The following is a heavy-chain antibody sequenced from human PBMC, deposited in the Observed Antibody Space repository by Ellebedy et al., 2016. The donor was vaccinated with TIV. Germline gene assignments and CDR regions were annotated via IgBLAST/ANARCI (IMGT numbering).Heavy chain of an antibody. CDR3: ARDSPLENWFDP. J-gene: IGHJ5*02. Sequence: GGSLRLSCAASGFTFSTSAMSWVRQAPGKGLEWVANIKQDGSEKYYVDSVKGRFTISRDNAKNSLYLQMNSLRAEDTAVYYCARDSPLENWFDPWGQGTLVTVSS. CDR1: GFTFSTSA. V-gene: IGHV3-7*01. CDR2: IKQDGSEK.